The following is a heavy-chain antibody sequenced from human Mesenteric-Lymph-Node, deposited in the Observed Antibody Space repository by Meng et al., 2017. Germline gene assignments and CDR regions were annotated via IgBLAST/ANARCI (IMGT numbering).Heavy chain of an antibody. D-gene: IGHD4-17*01. J-gene: IGHJ3*02. CDR2: ISSSGSTI. Sequence: GGSLRLSCAASGFTFSSYEMNWVRQAPGKGLEWVSYISSSGSTIYYADSVKGRFTISRDNAKNSLYLQMNSLRAEDTAVYYCARLTPYSPEDYGEAFDIWGQGTMVTVSS. CDR1: GFTFSSYE. V-gene: IGHV3-48*03. CDR3: ARLTPYSPEDYGEAFDI.